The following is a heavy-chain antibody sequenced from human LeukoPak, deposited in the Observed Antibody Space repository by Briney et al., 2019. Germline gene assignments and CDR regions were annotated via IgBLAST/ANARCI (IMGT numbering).Heavy chain of an antibody. V-gene: IGHV3-74*01. J-gene: IGHJ6*02. CDR3: EMAAPYYYGMDV. D-gene: IGHD5-24*01. CDR1: GFTFSSDW. CDR2: INIDGSST. Sequence: GGSLRLSCAASGFTFSSDWMHTVRPAPGEGLVWVSRINIDGSSTSSAHSVKGRFTISRDNAKNTLYLQMNSLRAEDTAVYYCEMAAPYYYGMDVWGQGTTVTVSS.